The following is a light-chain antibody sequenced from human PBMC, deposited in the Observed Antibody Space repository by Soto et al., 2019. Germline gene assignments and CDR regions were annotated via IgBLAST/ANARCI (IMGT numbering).Light chain of an antibody. Sequence: QSALTQPASVSGSPGQSVTISCTGTSSDVGGYNYVSWYQQHPGKAPKLMIYEVSNRPSGVSNRFSGSESGNTASLTISGVQAEDEDDYYCNSYTSSSPYVFGTGTKLTVL. CDR1: SSDVGGYNY. J-gene: IGLJ1*01. CDR3: NSYTSSSPYV. V-gene: IGLV2-14*01. CDR2: EVS.